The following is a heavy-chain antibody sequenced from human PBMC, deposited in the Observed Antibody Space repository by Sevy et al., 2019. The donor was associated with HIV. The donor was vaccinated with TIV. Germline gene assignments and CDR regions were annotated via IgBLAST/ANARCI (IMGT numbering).Heavy chain of an antibody. CDR1: GYTFTGYY. Sequence: ASVKVSCKASGYTFTGYYMHWVRQAPGQGLEWMGWINPNSGGTNYAQKFRGRVTMTRDTSISTAYMELSRLRSDDTAVYYCARDDYCSSTSCPFDYWGQGTLVTVSS. J-gene: IGHJ4*02. V-gene: IGHV1-2*02. CDR3: ARDDYCSSTSCPFDY. CDR2: INPNSGGT. D-gene: IGHD2-2*01.